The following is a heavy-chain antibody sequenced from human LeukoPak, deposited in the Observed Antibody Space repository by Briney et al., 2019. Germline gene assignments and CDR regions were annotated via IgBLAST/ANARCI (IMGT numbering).Heavy chain of an antibody. D-gene: IGHD4-23*01. CDR3: ARHGEGNVSPTLH. CDR1: GDSISGSYYY. J-gene: IGHJ4*02. V-gene: IGHV4-39*01. CDR2: IHYSGST. Sequence: PSETLSLTCTVSGDSISGSYYYWGWVRQPPGMGLEWIGSIHYSGSTYYNPSLNSRVTIAVDTSKNQLSLKLRSVIAADTAVFYCARHGEGNVSPTLHWGQGTLVTVSS.